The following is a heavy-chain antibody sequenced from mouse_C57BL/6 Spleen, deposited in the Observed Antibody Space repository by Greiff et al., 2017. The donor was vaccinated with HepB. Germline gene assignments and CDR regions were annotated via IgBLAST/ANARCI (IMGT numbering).Heavy chain of an antibody. CDR2: ISSGGSYT. V-gene: IGHV5-6*01. Sequence: VQLKESGGDLVKPGGSLKLSCAASGFTFSSYGMSWVRQTPDKRLEWVATISSGGSYTYYPDSVKGRFTISRDNAKNTLYLQMSSLKSEDTAMYYCAREGVYDYDGYAMDYWGQGTSVTVSS. CDR3: AREGVYDYDGYAMDY. J-gene: IGHJ4*01. D-gene: IGHD2-4*01. CDR1: GFTFSSYG.